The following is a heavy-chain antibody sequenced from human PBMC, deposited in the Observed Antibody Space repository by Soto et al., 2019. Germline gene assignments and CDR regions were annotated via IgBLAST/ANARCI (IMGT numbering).Heavy chain of an antibody. D-gene: IGHD3-22*01. CDR3: ARYYYDSSDNYYYYYGMDV. CDR2: INTNTGNP. V-gene: IGHV7-4-1*01. CDR1: GYTFTSYA. J-gene: IGHJ6*02. Sequence: ASVKVSCKASGYTFTSYAMNWVRQAPGQGLEWMGWINTNTGNPTYAQGFTGRFVFSLDTSVSTAYLQICSLKAEDTAVYYCARYYYDSSDNYYYYYGMDVWGQGXTVTVSS.